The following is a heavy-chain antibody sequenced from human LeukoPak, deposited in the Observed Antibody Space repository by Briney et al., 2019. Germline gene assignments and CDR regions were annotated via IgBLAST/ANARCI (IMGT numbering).Heavy chain of an antibody. CDR1: GFTVSSNY. Sequence: GGSLRLSCAASGFTVSSNYMSWVRQAPGKGLEWVSVIYSGGSTYYADSVKGRFTISRDNSKNTLYLQMNSLRAEDTAVYYCAKDPYYDSSGYRAYAFDIWGQGTMVTVSS. J-gene: IGHJ3*02. CDR2: IYSGGST. CDR3: AKDPYYDSSGYRAYAFDI. D-gene: IGHD3-22*01. V-gene: IGHV3-53*01.